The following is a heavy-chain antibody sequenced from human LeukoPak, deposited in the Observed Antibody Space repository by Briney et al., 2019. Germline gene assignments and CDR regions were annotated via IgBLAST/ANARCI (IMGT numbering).Heavy chain of an antibody. CDR3: ARSAVAGTFLIWFDP. CDR1: GSIFTSYW. V-gene: IGHV5-51*01. J-gene: IGHJ5*02. D-gene: IGHD6-19*01. Sequence: GASLQISCKGSGSIFTSYWIGWVRPLPGKGLEWMGIIYPGDSDTRYSPSFQGQVTISADKSISTAYLQWSSLKASDTAMYYCARSAVAGTFLIWFDPWGQGTLVTVSS. CDR2: IYPGDSDT.